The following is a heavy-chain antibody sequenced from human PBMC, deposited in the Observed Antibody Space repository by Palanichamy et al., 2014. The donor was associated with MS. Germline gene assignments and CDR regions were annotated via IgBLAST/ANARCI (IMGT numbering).Heavy chain of an antibody. CDR3: TRHPISGYGVDYFDY. Sequence: EVQLVESGGGLVQPRRSLRLSCTASGFTFGDNAMSWVRQAPGKGLEWVGFIRSKAYGGTTEYAASVKGRFTISRDDSKSIAYLQMNSLKTEDTAVYYCTRHPISGYGVDYFDYWGQGTLVTVSS. V-gene: IGHV3-49*04. D-gene: IGHD3-22*01. CDR2: IRSKAYGGTT. CDR1: GFTFGDNA. J-gene: IGHJ4*02.